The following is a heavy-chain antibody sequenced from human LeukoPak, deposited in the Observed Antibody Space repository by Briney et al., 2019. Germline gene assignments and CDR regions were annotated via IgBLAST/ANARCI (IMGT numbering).Heavy chain of an antibody. CDR2: INHSGST. CDR1: GGSFSGYY. V-gene: IGHV4-34*01. CDR3: ARLDYGDYRQKNYYYGMDV. J-gene: IGHJ6*02. Sequence: SETLSLTCAVYGGSFSGYYWSWIRQPPGKGLEWIGEINHSGSTNYNPSLKSRVTISVDTSKNQFSLKLSSVTAADTAVYYCARLDYGDYRQKNYYYGMDVWGQGTTVTVSS. D-gene: IGHD4-17*01.